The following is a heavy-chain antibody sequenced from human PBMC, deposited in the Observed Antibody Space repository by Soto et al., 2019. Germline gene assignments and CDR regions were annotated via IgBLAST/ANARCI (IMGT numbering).Heavy chain of an antibody. Sequence: EVQLVESGGGLVKPGGSLRLSCAASGFTFSDAWMTWVRQSPGKGLEWVGRIISKVDGGTTDYAAAVKDRFSISRDDSKNTLLLQMNRLKTDDSAVYYCTTDYYYGSGTGDYWGQGTLVPVSS. CDR1: GFTFSDAW. D-gene: IGHD3-10*01. CDR3: TTDYYYGSGTGDY. CDR2: IISKVDGGTT. J-gene: IGHJ4*02. V-gene: IGHV3-15*01.